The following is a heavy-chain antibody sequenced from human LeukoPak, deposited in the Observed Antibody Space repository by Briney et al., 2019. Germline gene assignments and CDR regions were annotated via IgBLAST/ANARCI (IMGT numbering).Heavy chain of an antibody. Sequence: GGSLRLSCTASGFTLSRYWMSWVRQAPGKGLEWVANINQDGSEIYYVDSVKGRFTISRDNAKSSLYLQMSSLRVEETAVYYCARFDWNYYYYGMDVRGQGTTVTVSS. V-gene: IGHV3-7*03. CDR2: INQDGSEI. CDR1: GFTLSRYW. J-gene: IGHJ6*02. D-gene: IGHD1-1*01. CDR3: ARFDWNYYYYGMDV.